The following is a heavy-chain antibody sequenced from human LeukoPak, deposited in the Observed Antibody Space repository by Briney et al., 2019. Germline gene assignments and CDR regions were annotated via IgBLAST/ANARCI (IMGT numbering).Heavy chain of an antibody. CDR3: ATRDILTGYYSYYYMDV. CDR1: GGTFSSYA. CDR2: MIPIFGTA. D-gene: IGHD3-9*01. Sequence: ASVKVSCXASGGTFSSYAISWVRQAPGQGLEWMGGMIPIFGTANYAQKFQGRVTITADESTSTAYMELSSLRSEDTAVYYCATRDILTGYYSYYYMDVWGKGTTVTVSS. V-gene: IGHV1-69*13. J-gene: IGHJ6*03.